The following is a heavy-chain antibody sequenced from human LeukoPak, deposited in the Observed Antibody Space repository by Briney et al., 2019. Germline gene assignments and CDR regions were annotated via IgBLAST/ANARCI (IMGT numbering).Heavy chain of an antibody. CDR1: GFTFSSYS. CDR2: ISSSSSYT. D-gene: IGHD6-13*01. V-gene: IGHV3-21*01. CDR3: ARDEQNAFDI. Sequence: PGGSLRLSCAASGFTFSSYSMNWVRQAPGKGLEWVSSISSSSSYTYYADSVKGRFTISRDNAKNSLYLQMNSLRAEDTAVYYCARDEQNAFDIWGQGTMVTVSS. J-gene: IGHJ3*02.